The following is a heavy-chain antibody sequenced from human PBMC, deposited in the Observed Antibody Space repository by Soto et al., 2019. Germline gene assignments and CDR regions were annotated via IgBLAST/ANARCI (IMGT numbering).Heavy chain of an antibody. CDR3: ATFSSSWGY. D-gene: IGHD6-13*01. J-gene: IGHJ4*02. CDR2: ISYDGSNK. Sequence: QPGGSLRLSCAASGFTFSSYAMHWVRQAPGKGLEWVAVISYDGSNKYYADSVKGRFTISRDNSKNTLYLQMNSLRSEDTAVYYCATFSSSWGYWGQGTLVTVSS. V-gene: IGHV3-30-3*01. CDR1: GFTFSSYA.